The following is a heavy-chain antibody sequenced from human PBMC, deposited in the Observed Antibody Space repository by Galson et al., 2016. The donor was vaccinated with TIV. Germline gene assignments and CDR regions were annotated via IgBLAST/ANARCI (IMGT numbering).Heavy chain of an antibody. D-gene: IGHD4-23*01. CDR1: GFTFSSFG. Sequence: SLRLSCAASGFTFSSFGMHWVRQAPGKGLEWVALIWYDGTNTYYADSVKGRFTISRYNSKNTLYVQMNSLRAEDTAVYYCARAPDYGGNFGGTGETHSYYFHYWGQGTLVTVSS. V-gene: IGHV3-33*01. CDR2: IWYDGTNT. CDR3: ARAPDYGGNFGGTGETHSYYFHY. J-gene: IGHJ4*02.